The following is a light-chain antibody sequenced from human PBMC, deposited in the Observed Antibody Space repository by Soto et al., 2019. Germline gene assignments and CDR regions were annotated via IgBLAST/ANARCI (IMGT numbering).Light chain of an antibody. CDR1: QSVSSTY. V-gene: IGKV3-20*01. CDR3: QQYGSSIT. J-gene: IGKJ5*01. Sequence: LLTQSPGTLSLSPGDSATLSCRASQSVSSTYLAWYQQIPGQAPRLLIYGASHRAAGIQDRLSGRGSGTEFALTIRRLEPEDFAVYYCQQYGSSITFGQGTRLEIK. CDR2: GAS.